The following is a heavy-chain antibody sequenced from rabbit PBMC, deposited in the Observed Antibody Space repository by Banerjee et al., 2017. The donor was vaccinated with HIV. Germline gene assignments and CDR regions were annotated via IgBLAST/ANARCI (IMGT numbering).Heavy chain of an antibody. CDR3: ARDPAYSSGSGHYIDVLFNL. Sequence: QEQLVESGGGLVKPEGSLKLSCTASGFSFSNKAVMCWVRQAPGKGLEWIACINAVTGKTVYATWAKGRFTISKTSSTTVTLQMTSLTVADTATYFCARDPAYSSGSGHYIDVLFNLWGPGTLVTVS. CDR1: GFSFSNKAV. CDR2: INAVTGKT. J-gene: IGHJ4*01. V-gene: IGHV1S45*01. D-gene: IGHD1-1*01.